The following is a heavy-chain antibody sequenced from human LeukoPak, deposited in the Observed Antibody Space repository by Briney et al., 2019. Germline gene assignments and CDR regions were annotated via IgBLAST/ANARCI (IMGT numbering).Heavy chain of an antibody. CDR2: MHHSGST. D-gene: IGHD6-13*01. V-gene: IGHV4-38-2*02. CDR3: TRSTHSIRAAGGFDY. J-gene: IGHJ4*02. CDR1: GYSISNNYY. Sequence: SETLSLTCNVSGYSISNNYYWGWIRQPPGKGLEWIGSMHHSGSTFISPSLNSRVTISMQTSKNQFSLKLGSVTAADTAVYYCTRSTHSIRAAGGFDYWGQGTLVTVSS.